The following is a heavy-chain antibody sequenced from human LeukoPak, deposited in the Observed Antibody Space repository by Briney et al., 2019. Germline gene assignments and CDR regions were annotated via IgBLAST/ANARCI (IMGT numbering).Heavy chain of an antibody. D-gene: IGHD3-16*02. Sequence: WGSPRISLAASGFTFFSFGIRWGRQAPGKGGEWGFSISGSGESTYYADYVKGRFTVSRDNSKNTVNLQLNSLRAEDTAVYYCAKDAIGQYRPYYFDCWGQGTLVTVSS. CDR3: AKDAIGQYRPYYFDC. CDR2: ISGSGEST. V-gene: IGHV3-23*01. J-gene: IGHJ4*02. CDR1: GFTFFSFG.